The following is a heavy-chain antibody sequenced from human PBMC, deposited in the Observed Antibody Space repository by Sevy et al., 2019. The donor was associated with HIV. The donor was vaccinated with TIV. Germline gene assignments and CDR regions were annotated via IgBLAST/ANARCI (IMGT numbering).Heavy chain of an antibody. V-gene: IGHV3-9*01. CDR3: ATSPPYISAATATAEFDY. CDR2: ISWNSGSI. D-gene: IGHD6-25*01. J-gene: IGHJ4*02. CDR1: GFTFDDYA. Sequence: LSLTSAASGFTFDDYAMHWVRQAPGKGLEWVSGISWNSGSIGYADPVKGRFTIARDNPKTTLYLQMNSLRAEDTAVYYCATSPPYISAATATAEFDYWGQGTLVTVSS.